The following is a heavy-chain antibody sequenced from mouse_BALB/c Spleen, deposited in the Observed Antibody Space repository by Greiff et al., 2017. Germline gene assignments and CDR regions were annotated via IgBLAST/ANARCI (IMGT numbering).Heavy chain of an antibody. CDR1: GFTFSSFG. V-gene: IGHV5-17*02. J-gene: IGHJ2*01. CDR3: ARGGDRYDVDY. Sequence: EVQVVESGGGLVQPGGSRKLSCAASGFTFSSFGMHWVRQAPEKGLEWVAYISSGSSTIYYADTVKGRFTISRDNPKNTLFLQMTSLRSEDTAMYYCARGGDRYDVDYWGQGTTLTVSS. D-gene: IGHD2-14*01. CDR2: ISSGSSTI.